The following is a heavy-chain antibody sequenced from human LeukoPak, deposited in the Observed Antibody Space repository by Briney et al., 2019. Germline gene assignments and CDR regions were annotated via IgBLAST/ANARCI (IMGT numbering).Heavy chain of an antibody. D-gene: IGHD1-26*01. J-gene: IGHJ5*02. CDR3: AKDMELAS. Sequence: GGSLRLSCAASRFTFRDAAMTWVRQAPGKGLEWVSLSSSGANAYYADSVKGRFTISRDNSKNTLYLQMNNLRGEDTAEYYCAKDMELASWGQGTLVTVSS. V-gene: IGHV3-23*01. CDR1: RFTFRDAA. CDR2: SSSGANA.